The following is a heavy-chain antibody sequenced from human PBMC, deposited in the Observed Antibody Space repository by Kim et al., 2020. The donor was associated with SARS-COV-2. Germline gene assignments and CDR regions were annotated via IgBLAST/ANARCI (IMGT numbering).Heavy chain of an antibody. CDR1: GGTFSSYA. J-gene: IGHJ6*02. V-gene: IGHV1-69*13. D-gene: IGHD3-9*01. CDR3: ARRSPSYYDILTGYASDYYYYGMDV. Sequence: SVKVSCKASGGTFSSYAISWVRQAPGQGLEWMGGIIPIFGTANYAQKFQGRVTITADESTSTAYMELSSLRSEDTAVYYCARRSPSYYDILTGYASDYYYYGMDVWGQGTTVTVSS. CDR2: IIPIFGTA.